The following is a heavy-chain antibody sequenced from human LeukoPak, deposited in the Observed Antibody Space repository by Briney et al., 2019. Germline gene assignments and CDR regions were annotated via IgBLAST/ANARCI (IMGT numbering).Heavy chain of an antibody. J-gene: IGHJ3*02. CDR2: VYNTGST. CDR1: GGSITTHY. CDR3: ARDLLGDYGTFDI. Sequence: LETLSLTCTVSGGSITTHYWSWIRQPAGREVEWIGRVYNTGSTKYNPSLESRVTMSVDTSSNRFSLRLRSVTAADTAVYYCARDLLGDYGTFDIWGQGAMVTVSS. V-gene: IGHV4-4*07. D-gene: IGHD4-17*01.